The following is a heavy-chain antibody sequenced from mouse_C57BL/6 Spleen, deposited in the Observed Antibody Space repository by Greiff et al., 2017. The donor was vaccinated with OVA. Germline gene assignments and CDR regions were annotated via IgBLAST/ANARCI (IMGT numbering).Heavy chain of an antibody. CDR1: GYSFTDYN. CDR3: ARYGNYGEYFDV. D-gene: IGHD2-1*01. Sequence: EVQLQQSGPELVKPGASVKISCKASGYSFTDYNMNWVKQSHGKSLEWIGVIKPNYGTTSYNQKFKGKATLTVDQSSSTAYMQLNSLTSEDSAVYYCARYGNYGEYFDVWGTGTTVTVSS. V-gene: IGHV1-39*01. J-gene: IGHJ1*03. CDR2: IKPNYGTT.